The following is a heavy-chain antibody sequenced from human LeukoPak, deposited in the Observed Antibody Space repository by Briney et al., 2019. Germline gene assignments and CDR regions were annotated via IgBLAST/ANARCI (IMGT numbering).Heavy chain of an antibody. CDR2: INSEGTGT. CDR3: GSVFDY. V-gene: IGHV3-74*01. Sequence: GGSLRLSCAASGITLSNYWMHWVRQAPGKGLVWVSRINSEGTGTSYADSVKGRFTVSRGNAKNTLYLQMSSLRAEDTAVYYCGSVFDYWGQGALVTVSS. CDR1: GITLSNYW. J-gene: IGHJ4*02.